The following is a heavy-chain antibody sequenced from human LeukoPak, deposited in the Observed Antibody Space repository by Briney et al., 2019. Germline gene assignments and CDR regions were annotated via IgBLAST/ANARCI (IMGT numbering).Heavy chain of an antibody. J-gene: IGHJ4*02. CDR1: GGSISSGGYY. D-gene: IGHD3-9*01. V-gene: IGHV4-31*03. CDR3: ARGGPGRYYDILTGYSEPGGYYFDY. Sequence: PSETLSLTCTVSGGSISSGGYYWSWIRQHPGKGLEWIGYNYYSGSTYYNPSLNSRATISVDTTKNQFSLTLSSVTAADTAVYYCARGGPGRYYDILTGYSEPGGYYFDYWGQGTLVTVSS. CDR2: NYYSGST.